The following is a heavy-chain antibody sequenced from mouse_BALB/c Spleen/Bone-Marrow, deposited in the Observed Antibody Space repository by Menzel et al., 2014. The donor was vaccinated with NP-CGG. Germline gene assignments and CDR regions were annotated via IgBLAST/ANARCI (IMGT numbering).Heavy chain of an antibody. V-gene: IGHV5-9-2*01. CDR1: GFSFSNYG. CDR3: ARHAYYDQTEVSFVY. Sequence: EVQLVESGGGLVKSGGSLKLSCAASGFSFSNYGMSWVRQTPEKRLEWVATISGDGRYTFYSDSVKGRFTISRDNAKNSLCLQLSSLRSEDTALYYCARHAYYDQTEVSFVYWGQGTLVTVSA. CDR2: ISGDGRYT. J-gene: IGHJ3*01. D-gene: IGHD2-4*01.